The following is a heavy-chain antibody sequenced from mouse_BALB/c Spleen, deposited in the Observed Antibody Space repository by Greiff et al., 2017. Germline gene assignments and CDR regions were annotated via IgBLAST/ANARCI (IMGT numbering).Heavy chain of an antibody. D-gene: IGHD1-1*01. CDR3: ARNDYGSRPGAMDY. Sequence: VHLVESGPGLVQPSQSLSITCTVSGFSLTSYGVHWVRQSPGKGLEWLGVIWSGGSTDYNAAFISRLSISKDNSKSQVFFKMNSLQANDTAIYYCARNDYGSRPGAMDYWGQGTSVTVSS. J-gene: IGHJ4*01. V-gene: IGHV2-2*02. CDR1: GFSLTSYG. CDR2: IWSGGST.